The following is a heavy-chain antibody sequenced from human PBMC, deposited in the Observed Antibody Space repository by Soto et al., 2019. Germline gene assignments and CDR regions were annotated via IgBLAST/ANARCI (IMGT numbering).Heavy chain of an antibody. D-gene: IGHD6-13*01. J-gene: IGHJ4*02. V-gene: IGHV1-18*01. CDR2: ISAYNGNT. CDR1: GYTFTSYG. CDR3: ARRFYSSSWFDY. Sequence: ASVNVSCKSSGYTFTSYGISWVRQAPGQGLEWMGWISAYNGNTNYAQKLQGRVTMTTDTSTSTAYMELRSLRSDDTAVYYCARRFYSSSWFDYWGQGTLVTVSS.